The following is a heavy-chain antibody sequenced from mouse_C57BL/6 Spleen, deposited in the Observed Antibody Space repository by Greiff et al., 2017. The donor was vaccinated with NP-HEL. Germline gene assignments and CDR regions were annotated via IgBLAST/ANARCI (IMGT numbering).Heavy chain of an antibody. V-gene: IGHV5-16*01. CDR2: INYDGSST. J-gene: IGHJ3*01. Sequence: EVKLVESEGGLVQPGSSMKLSCTASGFTFSDYYMAWVRQVPEKGLEWVANINYDGSSTYYLDSLKSRFIISRDNAKNILYLQMSSLKSEDTATYNCARDSDSSGLAYWGQGTLVTVSA. CDR1: GFTFSDYY. D-gene: IGHD3-2*02. CDR3: ARDSDSSGLAY.